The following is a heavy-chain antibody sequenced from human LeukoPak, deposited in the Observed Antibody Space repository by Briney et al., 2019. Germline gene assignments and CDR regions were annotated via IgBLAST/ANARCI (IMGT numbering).Heavy chain of an antibody. CDR2: INPSGGST. J-gene: IGHJ6*03. CDR3: ARDIVVVPAALQDDYYYYMDV. V-gene: IGHV1-46*01. Sequence: GASVKVSCKASGYTFTSYYMHWVRQAPGQGLEWMGIINPSGGSTSYAQKFQGRVTMTRDTSTSTVYMELSSLRSEDTAVYYCARDIVVVPAALQDDYYYYMDVWGKGTTVTVSS. CDR1: GYTFTSYY. D-gene: IGHD2-2*02.